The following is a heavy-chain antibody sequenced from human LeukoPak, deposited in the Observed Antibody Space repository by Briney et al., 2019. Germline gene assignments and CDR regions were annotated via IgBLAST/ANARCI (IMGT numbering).Heavy chain of an antibody. CDR2: ISSSGSTI. CDR1: GFTFSDYY. J-gene: IGHJ6*03. V-gene: IGHV3-11*01. Sequence: GGSLRLSCAASGFTFSDYYMSWIRQAPGKGLEWVSYISSSGSTIYYADSVKGRFTISRDNAKNSLYLQMNSLRAEDTAVYYCARRFEYSSSKYYYYYMDVWGKGTTVTVPS. CDR3: ARRFEYSSSKYYYYYMDV. D-gene: IGHD6-6*01.